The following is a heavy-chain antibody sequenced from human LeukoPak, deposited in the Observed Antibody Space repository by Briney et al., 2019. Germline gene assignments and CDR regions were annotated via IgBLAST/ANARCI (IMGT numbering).Heavy chain of an antibody. Sequence: ASVKVSCKASGYTFTGYYMHWVRQAPGQGLEWMGWINPNSGGTNYAQKFQGRVTMTRDTSISTAYMELTRLRSDDTAVYYCARDFLHVYYYDSSGYVRGAFDIWGQGTMATVSS. CDR3: ARDFLHVYYYDSSGYVRGAFDI. V-gene: IGHV1-2*02. CDR1: GYTFTGYY. J-gene: IGHJ3*02. CDR2: INPNSGGT. D-gene: IGHD3-22*01.